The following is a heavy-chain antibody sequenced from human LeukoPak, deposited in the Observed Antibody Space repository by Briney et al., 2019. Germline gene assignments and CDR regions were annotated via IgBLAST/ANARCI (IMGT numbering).Heavy chain of an antibody. V-gene: IGHV4-34*01. D-gene: IGHD6-13*01. CDR1: GGSFSGHY. CDR3: ARGRYVTTRGGAAAGFLDY. J-gene: IGHJ4*02. Sequence: SETLSLTCAVSGGSFSGHYWNWLRQPPGKGLEWIGEINHGGSTNYNPSLKSRVTISVDTSQKQFSLRLSSVTAADTAVYYCARGRYVTTRGGAAAGFLDYWGQGTLVTVST. CDR2: INHGGST.